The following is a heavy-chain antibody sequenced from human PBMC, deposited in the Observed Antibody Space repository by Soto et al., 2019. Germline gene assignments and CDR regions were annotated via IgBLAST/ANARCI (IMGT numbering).Heavy chain of an antibody. V-gene: IGHV4-59*01. CDR2: IYYSGST. D-gene: IGHD3-9*01. Sequence: QVHLRESGPGLVKTSETLSLTCTVSGDSISSSYWNWIRQAPGKGLEWIGYIYYSGSTNFSPSLKSRVTISIDTSKEQFSLKLSSVTAADTAVYYCARLYPFYDLLTGSQLYAFDIWGQGTMVTVSS. J-gene: IGHJ3*02. CDR1: GDSISSSY. CDR3: ARLYPFYDLLTGSQLYAFDI.